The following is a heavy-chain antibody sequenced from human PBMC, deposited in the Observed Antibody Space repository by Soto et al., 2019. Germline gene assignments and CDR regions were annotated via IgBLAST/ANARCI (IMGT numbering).Heavy chain of an antibody. CDR3: ARTEAAGTTFDY. D-gene: IGHD1-1*01. Sequence: SETLSLTCPVSGCSISTSNWWSWVRQPPGKGLEWLGEVYHSGSTNYNPSFKSRVAMSVDKSKNQFSLKLNSVTAADTALYYCARTEAAGTTFDYWGQGTLVTVS. J-gene: IGHJ4*02. V-gene: IGHV4-4*02. CDR2: VYHSGST. CDR1: GCSISTSNW.